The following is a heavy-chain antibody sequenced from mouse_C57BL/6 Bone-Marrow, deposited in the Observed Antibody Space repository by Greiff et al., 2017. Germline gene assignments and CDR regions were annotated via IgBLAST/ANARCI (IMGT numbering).Heavy chain of an antibody. Sequence: EVMLVESGGGLVKPGGSLILSCAASGFTISSYALSWVRQTPKKRLVWVATVSDGGRYTYYPDNVKGRLTISRDNAKNNLYLQLSHLKSEDTAMYYGSGDITTVVCFDVGGTGTTVTVSA. CDR2: VSDGGRYT. V-gene: IGHV5-4*01. CDR1: GFTISSYA. D-gene: IGHD1-1*01. J-gene: IGHJ1*03. CDR3: SGDITTVVCFDV.